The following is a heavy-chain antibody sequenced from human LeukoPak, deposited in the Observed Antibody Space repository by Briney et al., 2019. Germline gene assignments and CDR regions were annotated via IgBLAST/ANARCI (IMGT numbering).Heavy chain of an antibody. J-gene: IGHJ4*02. CDR3: ARDPHCSSTNCPFDL. D-gene: IGHD2-2*01. CDR2: IWRSDHT. V-gene: IGHV4-4*02. CDR1: GGSTGSSDW. Sequence: KPSETLSLTCAVSGGSTGSSDWWSWVRQPPGRGLEWIGYIWRSDHTNYNPSLKSRVTMSLDKSKNQFSLKLSSVTAADTAIYYCARDPHCSSTNCPFDLWGQGTLVIVSS.